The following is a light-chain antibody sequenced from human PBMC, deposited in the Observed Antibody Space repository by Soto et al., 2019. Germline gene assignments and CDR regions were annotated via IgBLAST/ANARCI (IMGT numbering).Light chain of an antibody. V-gene: IGKV1-39*01. J-gene: IGKJ4*01. CDR3: QQSYSIPPLT. Sequence: DIQMTQSPSSLSASVGDRVTIICRASQSIISYLNWYQQKPGKAPKLLISAASSLQSGVPSRFSGRGSGTHFTLTISSLQPEDFATYYCQQSYSIPPLTFGGGTKVEIK. CDR2: AAS. CDR1: QSIISY.